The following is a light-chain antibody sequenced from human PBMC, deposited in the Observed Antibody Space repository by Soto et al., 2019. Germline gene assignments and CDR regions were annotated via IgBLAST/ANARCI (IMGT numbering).Light chain of an antibody. CDR1: QSISSW. V-gene: IGKV1-5*03. CDR3: QQYRT. J-gene: IGKJ1*01. Sequence: DLSMTQSPSTLSASVVHSHTITCRASQSISSWLAWYQQKPGKAPKLLIYKASSLESGVPSRFSGSGSGTEFTLTISSLQPDDFATYYCQQYRTVGTGTKVDI. CDR2: KAS.